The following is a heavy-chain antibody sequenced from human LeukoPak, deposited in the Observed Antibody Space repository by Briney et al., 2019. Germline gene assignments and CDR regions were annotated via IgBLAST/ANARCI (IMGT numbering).Heavy chain of an antibody. V-gene: IGHV4-59*01. CDR3: ARADGVTMVRGVFPWFDP. CDR2: IYYSGST. Sequence: SETLSLTCTVSGGSISSYYWSWIRQPPGKGLEWIGYIYYSGSTNYNPSLKSRVTISVDTSKNQFSLKLSSVTAADTAVYYCARADGVTMVRGVFPWFDPWAQGTLVTVSS. J-gene: IGHJ5*02. D-gene: IGHD3-10*01. CDR1: GGSISSYY.